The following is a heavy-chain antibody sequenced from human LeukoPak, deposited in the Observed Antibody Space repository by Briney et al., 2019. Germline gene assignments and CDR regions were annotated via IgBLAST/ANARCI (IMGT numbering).Heavy chain of an antibody. V-gene: IGHV3-74*01. J-gene: IGHJ4*02. D-gene: IGHD5-12*01. Sequence: PGGSLRLSRSASGFTFSSYWMHWVRQAPGKGLVWVSRINSDGSSTSYADSVKGRFTISRGNAKNTLYLQMNSLRAEDTAVYYCARGQATQDYWGQGTLVTVSS. CDR3: ARGQATQDY. CDR2: INSDGSST. CDR1: GFTFSSYW.